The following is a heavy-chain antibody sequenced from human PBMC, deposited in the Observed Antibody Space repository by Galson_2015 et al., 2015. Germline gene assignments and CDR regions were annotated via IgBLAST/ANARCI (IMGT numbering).Heavy chain of an antibody. CDR3: ARGTQVGAATGHLYYYGLDI. Sequence: SLRLSCATSGFTFRSYWMHWVRQVPGKGLVWVSHINTDGSDTTHADFVKGRFSISRDNAKNTLFLQMNSLRGEDTAVYYCARGTQVGAATGHLYYYGLDIWGQGTTVTVSS. D-gene: IGHD1-26*01. J-gene: IGHJ6*02. V-gene: IGHV3-74*01. CDR2: INTDGSDT. CDR1: GFTFRSYW.